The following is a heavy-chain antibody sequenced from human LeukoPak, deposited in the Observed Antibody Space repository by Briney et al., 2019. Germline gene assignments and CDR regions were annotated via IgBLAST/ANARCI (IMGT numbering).Heavy chain of an antibody. CDR2: ISGSGGST. J-gene: IGHJ4*02. CDR3: ARDQDILSGYYSTPFDY. V-gene: IGHV3-23*01. D-gene: IGHD3-9*01. Sequence: GGSLRLSCAASGFTFSSYAMSWVRQAPGKGLEWVSAISGSGGSTYYADSVKGRFTISRDSSKNTLYLQMNSLRAEDTAVYYCARDQDILSGYYSTPFDYWGQGTLVTVSS. CDR1: GFTFSSYA.